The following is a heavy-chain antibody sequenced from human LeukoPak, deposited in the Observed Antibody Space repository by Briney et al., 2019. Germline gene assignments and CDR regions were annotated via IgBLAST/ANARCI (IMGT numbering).Heavy chain of an antibody. D-gene: IGHD3-10*01. J-gene: IGHJ5*02. Sequence: ASVKVSCKASGYTFTSYDINWVRQATGQGLEWMGWMNPNSGNTGYAQKLQGRVTMTRNTSISTAYMELSSLRSEDTAVYYCARDPGGTMVRGVLNWFDPWGQGTLVTVSS. CDR1: GYTFTSYD. CDR2: MNPNSGNT. V-gene: IGHV1-8*01. CDR3: ARDPGGTMVRGVLNWFDP.